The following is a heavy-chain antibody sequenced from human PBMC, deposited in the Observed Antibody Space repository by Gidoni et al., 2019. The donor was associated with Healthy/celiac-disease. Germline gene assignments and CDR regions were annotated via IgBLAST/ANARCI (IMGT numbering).Heavy chain of an antibody. D-gene: IGHD5-18*01. Sequence: EVQLVESVGGLVQPGGSLRLSCAASGFTFSSYWMSWVRQAPGKGLEWVANIKQDGSEKYYVDSVKGRFTISRDNAKNSLYLQMNSLRAEDTAVYYCARDLRRESGYSYGTHDAFDIWGQGTMVTVSS. CDR1: GFTFSSYW. V-gene: IGHV3-7*01. CDR3: ARDLRRESGYSYGTHDAFDI. CDR2: IKQDGSEK. J-gene: IGHJ3*02.